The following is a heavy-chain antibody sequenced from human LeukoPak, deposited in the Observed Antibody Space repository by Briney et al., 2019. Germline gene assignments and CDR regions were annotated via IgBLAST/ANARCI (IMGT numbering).Heavy chain of an antibody. Sequence: GGSLRLSCAASGFTFSIYAMNWVRQAPGMGLEWVSSISSSTTYIYYADSVKGRFTISRDNTKNSLYLQMNSLRAEDTAVYYCARFQGAHYWGQGTLVTVSS. V-gene: IGHV3-21*01. CDR1: GFTFSIYA. J-gene: IGHJ4*02. CDR2: ISSSTTYI. CDR3: ARFQGAHY. D-gene: IGHD4/OR15-4a*01.